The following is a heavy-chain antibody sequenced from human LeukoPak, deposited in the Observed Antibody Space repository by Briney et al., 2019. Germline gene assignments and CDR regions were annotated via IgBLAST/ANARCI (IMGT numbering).Heavy chain of an antibody. CDR1: GGSISSGNHY. CDR3: VRAYALDY. Sequence: SSQTLSLTCTVSGGSISSGNHYWRWIRQHPGKGLEWIGYIYYSGSTYYNPSLKSRVTISIDTSKNQFSLKLSSVTAADTAMYYCVRAYALDYWGQGTLVTVSS. V-gene: IGHV4-31*03. J-gene: IGHJ4*02. CDR2: IYYSGST. D-gene: IGHD4-17*01.